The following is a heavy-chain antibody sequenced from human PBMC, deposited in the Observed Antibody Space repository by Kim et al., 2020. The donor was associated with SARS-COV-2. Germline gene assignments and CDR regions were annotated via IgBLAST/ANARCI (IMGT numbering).Heavy chain of an antibody. V-gene: IGHV1-69*06. CDR1: GGTFSSYA. CDR3: AIGPGIHKEMATITGKGDPPFIDY. CDR2: IIPIFGTA. J-gene: IGHJ4*02. Sequence: SVKVSCKASGGTFSSYAISWVRQAPGQGLEWMGGIIPIFGTANYAQKFQGRVTITADKSTSTAYMELSSLRSEDTAVYYCAIGPGIHKEMATITGKGDPPFIDYWGEGTLVTVSS. D-gene: IGHD5-12*01.